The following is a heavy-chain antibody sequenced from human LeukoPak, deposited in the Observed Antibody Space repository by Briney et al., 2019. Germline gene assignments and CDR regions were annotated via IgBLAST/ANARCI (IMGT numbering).Heavy chain of an antibody. CDR3: ASLVYSQIAAAGTDYYYYMDV. V-gene: IGHV4-30-4*07. Sequence: SQTLSLTCAVSGGSISSGGYSWSWIRQPPGKGLEWIGYIYYSGSTYYNPSLKSRVNISEDTSKNQFSLKLSSVTAADTAVYYCASLVYSQIAAAGTDYYYYMDVWGKGTTVTISS. CDR1: GGSISSGGYS. CDR2: IYYSGST. J-gene: IGHJ6*03. D-gene: IGHD6-13*01.